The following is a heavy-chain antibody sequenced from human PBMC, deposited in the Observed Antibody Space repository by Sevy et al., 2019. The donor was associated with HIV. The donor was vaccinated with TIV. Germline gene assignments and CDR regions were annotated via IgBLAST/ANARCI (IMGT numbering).Heavy chain of an antibody. CDR1: GFTFSSYA. V-gene: IGHV3-23*01. CDR3: AKPTGYSSGWYGQRGGAFDI. Sequence: GGSLRLSCAASGFTFSSYAMSWVRQAPGKGLEWVSAISGSGGSTYYADSVKGRFTISRDNTKNMLYLQMNSLSAEDTDVYCCAKPTGYSSGWYGQRGGAFDIWGQGTMVTVSS. J-gene: IGHJ3*02. D-gene: IGHD6-19*01. CDR2: ISGSGGST.